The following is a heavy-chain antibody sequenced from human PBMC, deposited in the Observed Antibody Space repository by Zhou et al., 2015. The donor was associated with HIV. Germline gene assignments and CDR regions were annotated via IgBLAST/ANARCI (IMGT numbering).Heavy chain of an antibody. CDR3: ARVIYDFSPMYYYGMDV. J-gene: IGHJ6*02. Sequence: QVQLVQSGAEVKKPGSSVKVSCKASGGTFSSYAISWVRQAPGQGLEWMGGIIPIFGTANYAQKFQGRVTITADKSTSTAYMELSSLRSEDTAVYYCARVIYDFSPMYYYGMDVWGQGTTVTVSS. CDR1: GGTFSSYA. D-gene: IGHD3-3*01. CDR2: IIPIFGTA. V-gene: IGHV1-69*06.